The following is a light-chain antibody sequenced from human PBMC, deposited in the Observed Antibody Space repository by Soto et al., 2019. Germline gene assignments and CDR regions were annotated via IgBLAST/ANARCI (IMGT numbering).Light chain of an antibody. CDR3: QQRSNWPFLT. V-gene: IGKV3-11*01. CDR1: QSVSSY. J-gene: IGKJ4*01. CDR2: DAS. Sequence: EIVLTQSPATLSLSPGERDTLSCRASQSVSSYLAWYQQRPGQAPRLLIYDASNRATGIPARFSGSGSGTDFTLTISNLEPEDFAVYYCQQRSNWPFLTFGGGTKVDIK.